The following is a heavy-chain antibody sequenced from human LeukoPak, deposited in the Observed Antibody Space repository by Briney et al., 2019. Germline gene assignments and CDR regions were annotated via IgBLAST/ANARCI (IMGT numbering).Heavy chain of an antibody. CDR3: ARDRTSQLDGVGV. Sequence: GGSLRLSCAGSGFTFDDYGMNWVRQAPGKGLEWVSGINWNGGSTGYADSVKGRFTISRDNAKNSLYLQMNSLRAEDTALYYCARDRTSQLDGVGVWGQGTLVTVSS. J-gene: IGHJ4*02. CDR1: GFTFDDYG. CDR2: INWNGGST. V-gene: IGHV3-20*04. D-gene: IGHD1-1*01.